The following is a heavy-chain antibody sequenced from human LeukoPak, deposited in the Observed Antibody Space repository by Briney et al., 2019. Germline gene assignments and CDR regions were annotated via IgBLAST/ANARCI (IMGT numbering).Heavy chain of an antibody. CDR2: FYPADSDI. CDR3: ARHRTSSWPDDAFDI. CDR1: GYSFTSYW. J-gene: IGHJ3*02. Sequence: GESLKISCKGSGYSFTSYWIGWVRQMPGKGLEWMGIFYPADSDIRYSPPFQGQVTISADKSITTAYLQWSSLKASDTAMYYCARHRTSSWPDDAFDIWGQGIMVTVSS. V-gene: IGHV5-51*01. D-gene: IGHD6-13*01.